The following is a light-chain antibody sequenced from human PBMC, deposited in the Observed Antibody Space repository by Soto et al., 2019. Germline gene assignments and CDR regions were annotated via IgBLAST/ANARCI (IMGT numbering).Light chain of an antibody. CDR3: QEYAGPPPIN. CDR1: QSVRSER. Sequence: EIVLTQSPDTLSLSPGERAALSCRASQSVRSERLSWYQQKRGQAPRLVIFDASFRASGIPERFRGSGSGTDFTLTITRVEPEDFAVYYCQEYAGPPPINFGRGTRLEIK. V-gene: IGKV3-20*01. CDR2: DAS. J-gene: IGKJ5*01.